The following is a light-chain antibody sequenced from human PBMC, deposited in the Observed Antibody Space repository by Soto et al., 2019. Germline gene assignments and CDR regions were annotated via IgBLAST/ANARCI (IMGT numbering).Light chain of an antibody. CDR3: QQYGSSPWT. CDR2: DAS. V-gene: IGKV3-20*01. CDR1: QGVSSY. Sequence: ATLSCRASQGVSSYLAWYQQKPGQAPRLPIYDASNRATGIPARFSGSGSGTDFTLPISRLEPEDFAVYYCQQYGSSPWTFGQGTKVDIK. J-gene: IGKJ1*01.